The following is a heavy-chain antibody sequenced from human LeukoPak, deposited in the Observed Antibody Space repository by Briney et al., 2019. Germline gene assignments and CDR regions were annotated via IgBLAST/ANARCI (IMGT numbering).Heavy chain of an antibody. V-gene: IGHV4-34*01. Sequence: PSETLSLTCAVYGGSFSGYYWSWIRQPPGKGLEWIGEINHSGSTNYNPSLKSRVTISVDTSQNQFSLKLSSVTAADTAVYYCARRSSGSFEYWGQGTLVTVSS. CDR1: GGSFSGYY. CDR3: ARRSSGSFEY. J-gene: IGHJ4*02. CDR2: INHSGST. D-gene: IGHD6-19*01.